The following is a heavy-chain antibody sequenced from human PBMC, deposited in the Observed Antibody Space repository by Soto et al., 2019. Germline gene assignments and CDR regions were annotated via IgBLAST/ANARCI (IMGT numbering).Heavy chain of an antibody. V-gene: IGHV3-23*01. Sequence: EVQLFESGGGWVQPGGSLRLSCAASGFAFSEYAMNWVRQAPGKGLEWVSVISGTGSSTYYADAVKGRFTISRHNSTDPVYLQMNRLRAEHTAVYYFVKDGHAYAIPADFDYWGQGTLGTVSS. CDR3: VKDGHAYAIPADFDY. J-gene: IGHJ4*02. CDR1: GFAFSEYA. CDR2: ISGTGSST. D-gene: IGHD2-8*01.